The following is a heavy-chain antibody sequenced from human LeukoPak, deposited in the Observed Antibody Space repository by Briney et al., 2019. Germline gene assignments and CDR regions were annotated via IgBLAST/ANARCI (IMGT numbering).Heavy chain of an antibody. CDR1: GFTLSSYW. CDR2: IKQDGTEK. D-gene: IGHD6-19*01. V-gene: IGHV3-7*01. Sequence: GGSLRLSCAASGFTLSSYWMSWVRQAPGKGLEWVANIKQDGTEKYYVDSVKGRFTISRDNAKNSLYLQMNSLRAEDTAVYYCARAPIAVAGTFDYWGQGTLVTVSS. J-gene: IGHJ4*02. CDR3: ARAPIAVAGTFDY.